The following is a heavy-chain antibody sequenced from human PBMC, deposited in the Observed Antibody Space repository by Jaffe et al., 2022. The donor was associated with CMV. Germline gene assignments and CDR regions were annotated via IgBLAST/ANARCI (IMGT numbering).Heavy chain of an antibody. CDR3: ARGLYYYDSSGYYPYYYYYYMDV. J-gene: IGHJ6*03. D-gene: IGHD3-22*01. CDR1: GGSISSYY. CDR2: IYYSGST. Sequence: QVQLQESGPGLVKPSETLSLTCTVSGGSISSYYWSWIRQPPGKGLEWIGYIYYSGSTNYNPSLKSRVTISVDTSKNQFSLKLSSVTAADTAVYYCARGLYYYDSSGYYPYYYYYYMDVWGKGTTVTVSS. V-gene: IGHV4-59*01.